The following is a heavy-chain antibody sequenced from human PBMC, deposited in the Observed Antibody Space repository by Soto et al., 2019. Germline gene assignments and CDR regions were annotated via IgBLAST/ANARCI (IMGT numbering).Heavy chain of an antibody. D-gene: IGHD3-9*01. CDR2: INPSGGST. J-gene: IGHJ4*02. CDR1: GYTFTSYY. CDR3: ARAPYYDILTGYSLSPHFDY. V-gene: IGHV1-46*03. Sequence: QVQLVQSGAEVKKPGASVKVSCKASGYTFTSYYMHWVRQAPGQGLEWMGIINPSGGSTSYAQKFQERDTMTRDTSXITXYXGLSSLRSEDTAVYYCARAPYYDILTGYSLSPHFDYWGQGTLVTVSS.